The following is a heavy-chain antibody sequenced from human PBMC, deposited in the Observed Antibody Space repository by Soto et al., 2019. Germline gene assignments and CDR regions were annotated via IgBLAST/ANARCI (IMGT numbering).Heavy chain of an antibody. CDR3: ARDLEFRDGNISHLDY. D-gene: IGHD3-10*01. J-gene: IGHJ4*02. V-gene: IGHV1-69*13. CDR1: GGTFNSHT. CDR2: IFPIFDRV. Sequence: SVKVSCKXSGGTFNSHTFNWVRQAPGQGLEWMGGIFPIFDRVNYAQKFRGRLTITADESTRTVYLELSSLRSDDTAVYYCARDLEFRDGNISHLDYWGQGTLVTVSS.